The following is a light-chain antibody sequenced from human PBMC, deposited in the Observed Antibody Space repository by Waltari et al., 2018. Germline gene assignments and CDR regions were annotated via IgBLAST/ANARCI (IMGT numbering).Light chain of an antibody. V-gene: IGKV1-39*01. J-gene: IGKJ2*01. CDR2: AAS. CDR3: QQSYSTPLYT. Sequence: DIQMTQSPSSLSASVGDRVTITCRARQSISSYLNWYQQKPGKAHKLLIYAASSLQSGFPSRVSGSGSGTDFTLTISSLQPEDFATYYCQQSYSTPLYTFGQGTKLEIK. CDR1: QSISSY.